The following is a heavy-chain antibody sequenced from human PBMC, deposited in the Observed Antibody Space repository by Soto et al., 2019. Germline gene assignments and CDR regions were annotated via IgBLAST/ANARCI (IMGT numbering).Heavy chain of an antibody. Sequence: QVQLQESGPGLVKPSQTLSLTCTVSGGSISSGGYYWSWIRQHPGKGLEWIGYIYYSERTYYNPSLKSLVTISVDTSKNQFSLKLSSVTAADTAVYYCAGTTVTRRRFDYWGQGTLGTVSS. J-gene: IGHJ4*02. CDR2: IYYSERT. CDR1: GGSISSGGYY. D-gene: IGHD4-17*01. CDR3: AGTTVTRRRFDY. V-gene: IGHV4-31*01.